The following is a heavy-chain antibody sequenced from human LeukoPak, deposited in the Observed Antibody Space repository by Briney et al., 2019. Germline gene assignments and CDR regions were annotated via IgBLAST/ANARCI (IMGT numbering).Heavy chain of an antibody. CDR1: GFTFGSYG. V-gene: IGHV3-33*01. CDR3: ARERRAAENWFDP. J-gene: IGHJ5*02. Sequence: GRSLRLSCAASGFTFGSYGMHWLRQAPGKGLEWVAVIWYDGSNKYYADSVKGRFTISRDNSKNTLYLQMNTLRAEDTAIYYCARERRAAENWFDPWGQGTLVTVSS. CDR2: IWYDGSNK.